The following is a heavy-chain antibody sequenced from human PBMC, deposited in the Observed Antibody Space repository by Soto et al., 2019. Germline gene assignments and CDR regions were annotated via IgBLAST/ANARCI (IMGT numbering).Heavy chain of an antibody. CDR2: IYHSGST. CDR3: ARVGYSSGWRHNNKWFDP. CDR1: CVSSSGSHW. Sequence: XETLSVTSPVSCVSSSGSHWWSWVRQPPGKGLEWIGEIYHSGSTNYNPSLKSRVTISVDKSKNQFSLKLSSVTAADTAVYYCARVGYSSGWRHNNKWFDPWGQGTLVTVSS. D-gene: IGHD6-19*01. J-gene: IGHJ5*02. V-gene: IGHV4-4*02.